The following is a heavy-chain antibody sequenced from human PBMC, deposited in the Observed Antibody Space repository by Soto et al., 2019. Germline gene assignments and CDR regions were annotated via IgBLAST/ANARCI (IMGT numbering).Heavy chain of an antibody. V-gene: IGHV1-2*02. Sequence: GASVKVSCKTSGYTFTYYYIHWVRQAPGQGLEWMGWIYPRSGVTNNAQKFQGRVTMTKDTSISTAYMELSRLTSDDTAVYFCARDLAFYDLPYYYGMDVWGQGTTVTVSS. CDR2: IYPRSGVT. D-gene: IGHD3-3*02. J-gene: IGHJ6*02. CDR3: ARDLAFYDLPYYYGMDV. CDR1: GYTFTYYY.